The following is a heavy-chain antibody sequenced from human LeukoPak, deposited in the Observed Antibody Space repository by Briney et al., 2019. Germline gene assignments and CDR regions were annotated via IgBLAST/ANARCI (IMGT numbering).Heavy chain of an antibody. CDR3: ARDIVVVPALPALGYYGMDV. Sequence: SETLSLTCTVSGGSISSYYWSWIRQPPGKGLGWIGYIYYSGSTNYNPSLKSRVTISVDTSKNQFSLKLSSVTAADTAVYYCARDIVVVPALPALGYYGMDVWGQGTTVTVSS. D-gene: IGHD2-2*01. J-gene: IGHJ6*02. V-gene: IGHV4-59*01. CDR1: GGSISSYY. CDR2: IYYSGST.